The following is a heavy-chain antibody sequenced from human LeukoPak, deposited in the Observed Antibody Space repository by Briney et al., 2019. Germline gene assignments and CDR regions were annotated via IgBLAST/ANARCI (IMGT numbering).Heavy chain of an antibody. Sequence: GGSLRLSCAASGFTFSSYAMSWVRQAPGKGLEWVSAISGSRGSTYYADSVKGRFTISRDNSKNTLYLQMNSLRAEDTAVYYCAKGPFRGYYYDSSGYYGFDYWGQGTLVTVSS. D-gene: IGHD3-22*01. V-gene: IGHV3-23*01. CDR1: GFTFSSYA. J-gene: IGHJ4*02. CDR3: AKGPFRGYYYDSSGYYGFDY. CDR2: ISGSRGST.